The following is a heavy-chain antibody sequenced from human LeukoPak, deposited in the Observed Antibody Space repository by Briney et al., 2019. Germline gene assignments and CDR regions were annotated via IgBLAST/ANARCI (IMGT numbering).Heavy chain of an antibody. CDR1: GGSFSGYY. J-gene: IGHJ6*03. CDR2: INHSGST. D-gene: IGHD3-22*01. Sequence: SETLSLTCAVYGGSFSGYYWSWIRQPPGKGLEWIGEINHSGSTNYNPSLKSRVTISVDTSKNQFSLKLSSATAADTAVYYCARGFASSGYYYYYYYMDVWGKGTTATVSS. CDR3: ARGFASSGYYYYYYYMDV. V-gene: IGHV4-34*01.